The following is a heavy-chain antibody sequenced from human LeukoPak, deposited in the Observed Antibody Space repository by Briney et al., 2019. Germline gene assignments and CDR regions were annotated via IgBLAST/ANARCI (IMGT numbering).Heavy chain of an antibody. CDR2: ISAYNGNT. J-gene: IGHJ5*02. CDR1: GYTFTSYG. Sequence: ASVKVSCKASGYTFTSYGISWVRQAPGQGLEWMGWISAYNGNTNYAQKLQGRVTMTTDTSTSTAYMELRSLRSDDTAVYYCARAVSPTEAAIVGGWFDPWGQGTLVTVSS. D-gene: IGHD2-2*01. CDR3: ARAVSPTEAAIVGGWFDP. V-gene: IGHV1-18*01.